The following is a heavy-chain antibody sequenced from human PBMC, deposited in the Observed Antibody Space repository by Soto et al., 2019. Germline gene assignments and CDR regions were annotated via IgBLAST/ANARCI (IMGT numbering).Heavy chain of an antibody. V-gene: IGHV1-2*04. D-gene: IGHD3-10*01. Sequence: QVQLVQSGAEVKKPGASVKVSCKASGYTFTGYYMHWVRQAPGQGLEWMGWINPNSGGTNYAQKFQGWVTMTRDTSISTAYMELSRLRSDDTAVYYCARDRANYYGSGSYPYQYYYYYGMDVWGQGTTVTVSS. CDR3: ARDRANYYGSGSYPYQYYYYYGMDV. J-gene: IGHJ6*02. CDR1: GYTFTGYY. CDR2: INPNSGGT.